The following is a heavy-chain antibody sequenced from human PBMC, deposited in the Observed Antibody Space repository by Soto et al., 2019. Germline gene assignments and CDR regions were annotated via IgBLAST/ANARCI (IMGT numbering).Heavy chain of an antibody. CDR3: VSQRTSVLTQAYFDY. J-gene: IGHJ4*02. Sequence: SDTLSLPCTVSGGSVSNSNYYWGWIRQSPGKGLEWIGSVYYRGRSYSKSSVKSRVTISVDTSKNQFSLNLNSVTASDTAVYFCVSQRTSVLTQAYFDYWGPGALVTVSS. CDR1: GGSVSNSNYY. D-gene: IGHD2-8*01. V-gene: IGHV4-39*01. CDR2: VYYRGRS.